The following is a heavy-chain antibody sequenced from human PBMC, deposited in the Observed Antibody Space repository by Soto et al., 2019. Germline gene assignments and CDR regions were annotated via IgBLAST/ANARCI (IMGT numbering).Heavy chain of an antibody. J-gene: IGHJ6*02. CDR2: ISYDGSNK. CDR3: AKDGVYCSSTSCYEPYYYGMDV. V-gene: IGHV3-30*18. D-gene: IGHD2-2*01. Sequence: GGSVRLSCAASGFTFSSYGMQWVRQAPGKGLEWVAVISYDGSNKYYADSVKGRFTISRDNSKNTLYLQMNSLRAEDTAVYYCAKDGVYCSSTSCYEPYYYGMDVWGQGTTVTVSS. CDR1: GFTFSSYG.